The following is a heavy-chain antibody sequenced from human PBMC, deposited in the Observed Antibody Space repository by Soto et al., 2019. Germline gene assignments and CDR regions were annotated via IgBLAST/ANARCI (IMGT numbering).Heavy chain of an antibody. CDR2: ISSSSTI. D-gene: IGHD6-19*01. Sequence: EVQLVESGGDLVQPGGSLRLSCAASGFTFSTYSMNWVRQAPGKGLEWVSSISSSSTIYYADSVKGPFTISRDNVQNSLYLQMHSLRAEDTAVYYCARERGSGWTFDYWGQGTLVTVSS. CDR1: GFTFSTYS. J-gene: IGHJ4*02. CDR3: ARERGSGWTFDY. V-gene: IGHV3-48*01.